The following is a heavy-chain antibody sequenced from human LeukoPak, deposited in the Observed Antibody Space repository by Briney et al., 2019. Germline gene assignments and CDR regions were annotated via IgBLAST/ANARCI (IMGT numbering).Heavy chain of an antibody. CDR3: ARDHRGGHYIGLNDY. CDR2: IKQDGSDK. J-gene: IGHJ4*02. V-gene: IGHV3-7*03. D-gene: IGHD3/OR15-3a*01. CDR1: GFTFTKYW. Sequence: GDSLRLSCAASGFTFTKYWMTWVRQAPGKGLEWVGNIKQDGSDKNYMDSVKGRFTISRDNTKNSVYLQMNSLRAEDTAVYFCARDHRGGHYIGLNDYWGQGTLVTVSS.